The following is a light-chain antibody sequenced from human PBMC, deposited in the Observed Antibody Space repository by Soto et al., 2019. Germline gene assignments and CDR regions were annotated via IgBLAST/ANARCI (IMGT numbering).Light chain of an antibody. V-gene: IGKV3-20*01. J-gene: IGKJ1*01. CDR1: RSLRSGY. CDR3: QHYGDPQWT. CDR2: GAS. Sequence: IGSRQSPGHLTLTPGERATLSCRASRSLRSGYLAWYQQKPGQAPSLLIYGASSRATGIPDRFSGSGSETDFTLTISRLEPEASAVYFCQHYGDPQWTCGQGTKGDI.